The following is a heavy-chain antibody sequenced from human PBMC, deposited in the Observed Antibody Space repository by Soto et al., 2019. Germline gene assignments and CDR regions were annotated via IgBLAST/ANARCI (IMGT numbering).Heavy chain of an antibody. CDR2: ISGSGGST. D-gene: IGHD1-26*01. V-gene: IGHV3-23*01. CDR1: GFTFSSYA. Sequence: GGSLRLSCAASGFTFSSYAMIWVRQAPGKGLEWVSAISGSGGSTYYADSVKGRFTISRDNSKNTLYLQMNSLRAEDTAVYYCAKDSSGSYLGPTPYYFDYWGQGTLVNVSS. CDR3: AKDSSGSYLGPTPYYFDY. J-gene: IGHJ4*02.